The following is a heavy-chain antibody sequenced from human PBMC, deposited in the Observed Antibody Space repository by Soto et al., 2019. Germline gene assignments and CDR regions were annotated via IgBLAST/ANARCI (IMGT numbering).Heavy chain of an antibody. V-gene: IGHV1-69*01. CDR2: IIPIFGTA. D-gene: IGHD2-2*01. J-gene: IGHJ6*02. CDR1: GGTFSSYA. CDR3: ARMWCSSTSCYSDYHYGMDV. Sequence: QVQLVQSGAEVKKPGSSVKVSCKASGGTFSSYAISWVRQAPGQGLEWMGGIIPIFGTANYAQKFQGRVTITADESTSTAYMELSSLRSEDTAVYYCARMWCSSTSCYSDYHYGMDVWGQGTTVTVSS.